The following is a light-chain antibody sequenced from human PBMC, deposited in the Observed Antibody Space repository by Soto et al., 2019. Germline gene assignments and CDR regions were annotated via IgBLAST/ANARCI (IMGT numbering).Light chain of an antibody. CDR3: ASWDDTLDGPV. CDR2: RSN. Sequence: QSVLTQPPSASGTPGQRVTISCSGSRSDIGSNTVNWYQRLPGEGPRLLIYRSNQRPSGVPDRFSGSKSGTTASLAISGLQSEDAAEYYCASWDDTLDGPVFGGGTKPTVL. CDR1: RSDIGSNT. J-gene: IGLJ2*01. V-gene: IGLV1-44*01.